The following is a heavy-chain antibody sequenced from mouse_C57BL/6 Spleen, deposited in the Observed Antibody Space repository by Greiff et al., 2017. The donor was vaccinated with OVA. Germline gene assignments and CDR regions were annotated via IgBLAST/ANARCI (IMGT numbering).Heavy chain of an antibody. D-gene: IGHD2-12*01. J-gene: IGHJ3*01. CDR2: IDPENGDT. V-gene: IGHV14-4*01. CDR3: TTLNDGGY. Sequence: EVHLVESGAELVRPGASVKLSCTASGFNIKDDYMHWVKQRPEQGLEWIGWIDPENGDTEYASKFQGKATITADTSSNTAYLQLSSLTSEDTAVYYCTTLNDGGYWGQGTLVTVSA. CDR1: GFNIKDDY.